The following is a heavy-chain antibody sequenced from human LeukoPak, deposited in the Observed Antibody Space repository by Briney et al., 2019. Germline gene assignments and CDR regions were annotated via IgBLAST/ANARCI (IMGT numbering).Heavy chain of an antibody. CDR2: IYYSGGT. D-gene: IGHD6-6*01. CDR1: GGSINYYY. CDR3: ARGGAARLHFQN. V-gene: IGHV4-59*01. J-gene: IGHJ1*01. Sequence: SETLSLTCTVSGGSINYYYWMWLRPPPGKGLEWIGYIYYSGGTHYNPSLKSRVTMLVDTSKNQFSLNLNSVTAADTAVYYCARGGAARLHFQNWGQGTLVTVSS.